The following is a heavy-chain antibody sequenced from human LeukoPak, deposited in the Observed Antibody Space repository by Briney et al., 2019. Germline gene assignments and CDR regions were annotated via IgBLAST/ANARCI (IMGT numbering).Heavy chain of an antibody. CDR1: GYTFTSYG. CDR2: INPNSGGT. J-gene: IGHJ6*03. V-gene: IGHV1-2*02. CDR3: ARGGPLHYYYYYYMDV. Sequence: ASVKVSCKASGYTFTSYGISWVRQAPGQGLEWMGWINPNSGGTNYTEKFQGRVTMTRDTSISTAYMEVRRLRSDDTAVYYCARGGPLHYYYYYYMDVWGDGTTVTVSS.